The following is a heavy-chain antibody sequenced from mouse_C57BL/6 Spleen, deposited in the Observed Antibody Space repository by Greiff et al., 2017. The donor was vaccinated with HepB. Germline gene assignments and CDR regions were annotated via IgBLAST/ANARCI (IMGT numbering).Heavy chain of an antibody. Sequence: VQRVESGAELVRPGASVTLSSKASGYTFTDYEMHWVKQTPVHGLEWIGAIDPETGGTAYNQKFKGKAILTADKSSSTAYMELRSLTSEDSAVYYCTRNYYGSDYWGQGTTLTVSS. D-gene: IGHD1-1*01. CDR3: TRNYYGSDY. CDR2: IDPETGGT. CDR1: GYTFTDYE. J-gene: IGHJ2*01. V-gene: IGHV1-15*01.